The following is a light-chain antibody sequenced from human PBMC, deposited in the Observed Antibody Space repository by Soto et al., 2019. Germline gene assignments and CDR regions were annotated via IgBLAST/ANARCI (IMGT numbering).Light chain of an antibody. CDR3: AAWDDSLSGWV. CDR1: ASNLGGNP. J-gene: IGLJ3*02. Sequence: QSVLTQPPSVSGTPGQKVSISCSGSASNLGGNPVNWYQHLPGAAPKLLIYSNSHRPSGVTDRFSGSKSGTSASLAISGLRSEDEGYYYCAAWDDSLSGWVFGGGTQLTVL. CDR2: SNS. V-gene: IGLV1-47*02.